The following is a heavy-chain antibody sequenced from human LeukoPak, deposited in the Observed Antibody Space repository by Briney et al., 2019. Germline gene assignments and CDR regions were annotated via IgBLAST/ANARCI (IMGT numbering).Heavy chain of an antibody. V-gene: IGHV4-59*08. CDR2: IYYSGST. J-gene: IGHJ4*02. CDR3: ARHGYSGYVDPYYFDY. CDR1: GGSISSYY. Sequence: SETLSLICTVSGGSISSYYWSWIRQPPGKGLEWIGYIYYSGSTNYNPSLKSRVTISVDTSKNQFSLKLSSVTAADTAVYYCARHGYSGYVDPYYFDYWGQGTLVTVSS. D-gene: IGHD5-12*01.